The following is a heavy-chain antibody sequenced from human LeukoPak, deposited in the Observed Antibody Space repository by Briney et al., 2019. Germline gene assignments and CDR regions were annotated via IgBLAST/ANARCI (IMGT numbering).Heavy chain of an antibody. CDR1: GASISSYY. D-gene: IGHD3-10*01. Sequence: SETLSLTCTVSGASISSYYWSWIRQPPGKGLEWIGHIHYNGNTDYNPSLKGRATTSIDTSKNQISLKLSSVTAADTAMYYCARDVKGWFGELQPNMPGGYYGMDVWGQGTTVTVSS. J-gene: IGHJ6*02. CDR3: ARDVKGWFGELQPNMPGGYYGMDV. V-gene: IGHV4-59*01. CDR2: IHYNGNT.